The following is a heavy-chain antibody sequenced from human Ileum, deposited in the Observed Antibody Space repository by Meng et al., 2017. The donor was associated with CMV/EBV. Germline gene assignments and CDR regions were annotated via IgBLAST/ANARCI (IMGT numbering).Heavy chain of an antibody. D-gene: IGHD1-14*01. CDR3: AREVYLRENWFDP. CDR1: GYNFYSYG. V-gene: IGHV1-18*01. CDR2: VSAYTGDT. Sequence: ASVKVSCKASGYNFYSYGITWMRQAPGQRLEWMGWVSAYTGDTNYAEKFQGRVTMTTDTSTSTAYMELRSLTTDDSAFYYCAREVYLRENWFDPWGPGNLV. J-gene: IGHJ5*01.